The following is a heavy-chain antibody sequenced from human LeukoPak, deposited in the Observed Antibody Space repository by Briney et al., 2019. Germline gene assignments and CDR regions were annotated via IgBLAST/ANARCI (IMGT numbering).Heavy chain of an antibody. CDR3: AKEEVNRRYFDWPDYWFDP. Sequence: QPGRSLRLSCAASGFTFSSYGMHWVRQAPGKGLEWVAVISYDGSNKYYADSVKGRFTISRDNSKNTLYLQMNSLRAEDTAVYYCAKEEVNRRYFDWPDYWFDPWGQGTLVTISS. CDR2: ISYDGSNK. V-gene: IGHV3-30*18. CDR1: GFTFSSYG. D-gene: IGHD3-9*01. J-gene: IGHJ5*02.